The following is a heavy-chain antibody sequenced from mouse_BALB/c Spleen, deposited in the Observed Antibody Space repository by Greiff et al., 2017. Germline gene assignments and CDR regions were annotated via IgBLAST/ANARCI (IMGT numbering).Heavy chain of an antibody. Sequence: QVQLQQSGPGLVAPSQSLSITCTVSGFSLTSYGVHWVRQPPGKGLEWLGVIWAGGSTNYNSALMSRLSISKDNSKSQVFLKMNSLQTDDTAMYYCARESYDGYWYFDVWGAGTTVTVSS. D-gene: IGHD2-3*01. J-gene: IGHJ1*01. CDR3: ARESYDGYWYFDV. CDR1: GFSLTSYG. CDR2: IWAGGST. V-gene: IGHV2-9*02.